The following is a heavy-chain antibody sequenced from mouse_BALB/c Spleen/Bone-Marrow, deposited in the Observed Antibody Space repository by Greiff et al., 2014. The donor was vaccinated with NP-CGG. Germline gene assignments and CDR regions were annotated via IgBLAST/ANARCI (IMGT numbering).Heavy chain of an antibody. D-gene: IGHD1-1*01. J-gene: IGHJ2*01. CDR1: GFNIKDTY. V-gene: IGHV14-3*02. CDR3: ARYYYGSSYFDY. Sequence: VQLQQPGAELVKPGASVKLSCTASGFNIKDTYMHWVKQRPEQGLEWIGRIDPANGNTKYDPKFQGKATITADTSSNTAYLQLSSLTSEDTAVYYCARYYYGSSYFDYWPRHHSHSLP. CDR2: IDPANGNT.